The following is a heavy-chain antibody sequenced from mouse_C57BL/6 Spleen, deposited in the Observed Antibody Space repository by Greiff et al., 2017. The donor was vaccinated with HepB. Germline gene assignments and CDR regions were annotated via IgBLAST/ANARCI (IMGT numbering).Heavy chain of an antibody. Sequence: EVKLMESGGGLVQPGESLKLSCESNEYEFPSHDMSWVRKTPEKRLELVAAINSDGGSTYYPDTMERRFIISRDNTKKTLYLQMSSLRSEDTALYYCARRGLGLRRMDYWGQGTSVTVSS. V-gene: IGHV5-2*01. CDR3: ARRGLGLRRMDY. CDR2: INSDGGST. D-gene: IGHD2-4*01. CDR1: EYEFPSHD. J-gene: IGHJ4*01.